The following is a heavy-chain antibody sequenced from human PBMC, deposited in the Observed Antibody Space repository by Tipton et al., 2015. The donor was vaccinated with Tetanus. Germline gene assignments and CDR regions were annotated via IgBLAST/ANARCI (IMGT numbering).Heavy chain of an antibody. CDR3: LRGDNRDY. CDR2: IGSDKYT. V-gene: IGHV3-69-1*01. Sequence: SLRLSCAASGMTLSYFAMSWVRQAPGKGLEWVSSIGSDKYTYYLDSVKDRFTISRDNAKNSVYLQMNSLRAEDGAVYYCLRGDNRDYWGQGTPVTVSS. CDR1: GMTLSYFA. D-gene: IGHD3-16*01. J-gene: IGHJ4*02.